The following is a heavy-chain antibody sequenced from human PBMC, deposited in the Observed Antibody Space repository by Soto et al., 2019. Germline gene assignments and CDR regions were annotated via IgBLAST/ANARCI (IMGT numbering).Heavy chain of an antibody. J-gene: IGHJ4*02. V-gene: IGHV1-3*01. CDR3: ARAISGYVT. CDR2: INAGNGDT. CDR1: GINYNTYA. Sequence: QVQLVESGAEMKKPGASVKLSCKTSGINYNTYAIHWVRQAPGQGLEWMGWINAGNGDTRYSQNFQGRVTLTRDTSASTVYMDLHSLKSEDTGVYYCARAISGYVTWGQGTLVTV. D-gene: IGHD5-12*01.